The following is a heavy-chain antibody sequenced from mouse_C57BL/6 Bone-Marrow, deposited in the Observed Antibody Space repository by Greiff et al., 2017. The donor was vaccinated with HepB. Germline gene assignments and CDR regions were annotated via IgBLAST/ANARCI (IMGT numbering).Heavy chain of an antibody. Sequence: DVKLVESGGGLVQPGGSLKLSCAASGFTFSDYYMYWVRQTPEKRLEWVAYISNGGGSTYYPDTVKGRFTISRDNAKNTLYLQMSRLKSEDTAMYYCARRDDYDPYAMDYWGQGTSVTVAS. J-gene: IGHJ4*01. D-gene: IGHD2-4*01. CDR3: ARRDDYDPYAMDY. CDR2: ISNGGGST. V-gene: IGHV5-12*01. CDR1: GFTFSDYY.